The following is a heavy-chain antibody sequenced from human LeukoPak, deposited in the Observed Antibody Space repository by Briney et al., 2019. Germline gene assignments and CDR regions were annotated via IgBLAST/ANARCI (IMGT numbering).Heavy chain of an antibody. V-gene: IGHV6-1*01. Sequence: LQTLSLTCALSGDSVSSISAAWNWIRQSPSRGLEWLGGTYYRSKRYKDYAVSVKSRITFNPDTSKNQFSLQLNSVTPEDTAVYYCASSSSSYFQHWGQGTLVTVSS. CDR2: TYYRSKRYK. J-gene: IGHJ1*01. CDR3: ASSSSSYFQH. CDR1: GDSVSSISAA. D-gene: IGHD6-13*01.